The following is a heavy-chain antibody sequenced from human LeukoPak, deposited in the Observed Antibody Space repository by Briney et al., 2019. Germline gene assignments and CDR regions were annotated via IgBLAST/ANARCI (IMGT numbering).Heavy chain of an antibody. Sequence: PGGSLRLSCAASGFTFDDYGMSWVRQAPGKGLEWVSGINWNGGSTGYADSVKGRFTISRDNAKNSLYLQMNSLRAEDTALYHRARDQGGYFPDYWGQGTLVTVSS. CDR1: GFTFDDYG. CDR2: INWNGGST. CDR3: ARDQGGYFPDY. D-gene: IGHD3-22*01. J-gene: IGHJ4*02. V-gene: IGHV3-20*01.